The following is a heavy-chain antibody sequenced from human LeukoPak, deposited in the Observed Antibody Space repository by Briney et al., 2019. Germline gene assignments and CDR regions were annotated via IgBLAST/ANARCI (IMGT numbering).Heavy chain of an antibody. Sequence: SETLSLTCTVSGGSISSGGYYWSWLRQHPGTGLEWIGYIYYSGSTYYNPSLKSRVTISVDTSKNQFSLKLSSVTPADTAVYYCARENGDPSPYFDYWGQGTLVTVSS. CDR3: ARENGDPSPYFDY. CDR1: GGSISSGGYY. V-gene: IGHV4-31*03. J-gene: IGHJ4*02. D-gene: IGHD4-17*01. CDR2: IYYSGST.